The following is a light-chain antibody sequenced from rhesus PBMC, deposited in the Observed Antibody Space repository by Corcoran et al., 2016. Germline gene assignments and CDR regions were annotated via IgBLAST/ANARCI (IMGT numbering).Light chain of an antibody. CDR2: KAS. J-gene: IGKJ4*01. CDR1: QGISSW. CDR3: QQYSSRPLT. V-gene: IGKV1-22*01. Sequence: DIQMTQSPSSLSASVGDTVTITCRASQGISSWLAWYQQKPGKAPKLLIYKASSLQSGVPSRFSGSGSGTEVTLTISSLQSEDFATYYCQQYSSRPLTFGGGTKVELK.